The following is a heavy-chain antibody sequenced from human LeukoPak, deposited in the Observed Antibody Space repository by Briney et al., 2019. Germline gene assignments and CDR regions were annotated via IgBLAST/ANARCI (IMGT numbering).Heavy chain of an antibody. V-gene: IGHV3-13*01. Sequence: PGGSLRLSCAASGFTFSSYDMPWVRQATGKGLEWVSAIGTAGDTYYPGSVKGRFTISRENAKNSLYLQMNSLRAGDTAVYYCARGLPRYYYDSSGYYRYYGMDVWGQGTTVTVSS. CDR2: IGTAGDT. CDR1: GFTFSSYD. J-gene: IGHJ6*02. CDR3: ARGLPRYYYDSSGYYRYYGMDV. D-gene: IGHD3-22*01.